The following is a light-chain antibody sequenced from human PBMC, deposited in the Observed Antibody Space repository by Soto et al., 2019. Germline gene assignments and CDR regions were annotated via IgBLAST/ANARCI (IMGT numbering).Light chain of an antibody. J-gene: IGKJ4*01. CDR1: QSVSSNY. CDR3: QQYGISPLT. Sequence: EIVLTQSPGTLSLSPGERATLSCSASQSVSSNYLAWYQQKPGQAPRLLIYGASSRATGIPDRFSGSGSGTDFTLTISRLEPEDFAVYYCQQYGISPLTFGGGAKVDIK. CDR2: GAS. V-gene: IGKV3-20*01.